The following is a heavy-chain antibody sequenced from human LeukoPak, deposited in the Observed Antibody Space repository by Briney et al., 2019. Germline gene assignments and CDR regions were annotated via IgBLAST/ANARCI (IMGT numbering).Heavy chain of an antibody. CDR2: ISYDGSDK. Sequence: GRSLRLSCAASGITFSSYGMNWVRQAPGKGLEWVAVISYDGSDKYYADSVKGRFTISRDNSKNTLYLQMNSLRAEDTAVYYCAREPYYCSSTSCSDYWGQGTLVTVSS. J-gene: IGHJ4*02. D-gene: IGHD2-2*01. CDR3: AREPYYCSSTSCSDY. V-gene: IGHV3-30*03. CDR1: GITFSSYG.